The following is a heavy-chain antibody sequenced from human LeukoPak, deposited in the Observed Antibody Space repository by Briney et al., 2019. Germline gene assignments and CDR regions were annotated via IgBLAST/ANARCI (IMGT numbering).Heavy chain of an antibody. CDR2: IYSGGST. Sequence: GGSLRLSCAASGFTVSSNYMSWVRQAPGKGLEWVSVIYSGGSTYYADSVKGRFTISRDNSKNTLYLQMDSLRAEDMAVYYCAKRDGSGNYFLDHWGQGTLVTVSS. J-gene: IGHJ4*02. D-gene: IGHD3-10*01. CDR3: AKRDGSGNYFLDH. V-gene: IGHV3-53*01. CDR1: GFTVSSNY.